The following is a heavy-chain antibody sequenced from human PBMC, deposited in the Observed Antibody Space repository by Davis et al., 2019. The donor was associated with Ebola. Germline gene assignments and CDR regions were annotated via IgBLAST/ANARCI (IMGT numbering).Heavy chain of an antibody. CDR2: ISGSAGSA. V-gene: IGHV3-23*01. Sequence: GGSLRLSCVVPGFTFSNYAMSWVRQAPGKGLEWVSSISGSAGSAYYADSVKGRFTISRDNSKNTLYLQMNSLRGEDTAVYYCAKGTYYYGSGRPDYWGQGTLVTVSS. D-gene: IGHD3-10*01. CDR3: AKGTYYYGSGRPDY. J-gene: IGHJ4*02. CDR1: GFTFSNYA.